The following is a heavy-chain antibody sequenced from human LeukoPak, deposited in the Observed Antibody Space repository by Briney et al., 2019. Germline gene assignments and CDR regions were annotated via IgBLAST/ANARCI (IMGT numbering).Heavy chain of an antibody. D-gene: IGHD3-9*01. CDR3: ARGRYDNLTGHLARLDV. V-gene: IGHV4-4*07. CDR2: VFSRGTT. CDR1: GGSIKSFY. Sequence: ASETLSLTCTVSGGSIKSFYWSWIRQPAGKGLEWVGRVFSRGTTNYNPSLKSRVTVSLDTSKNRFSLKLSSVTAADTAVYYCARGRYDNLTGHLARLDVWGQGTTVIVSS. J-gene: IGHJ6*02.